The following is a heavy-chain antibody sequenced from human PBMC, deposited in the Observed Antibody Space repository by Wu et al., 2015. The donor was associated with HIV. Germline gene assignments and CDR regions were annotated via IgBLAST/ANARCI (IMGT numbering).Heavy chain of an antibody. CDR3: ARDSIFGVVITDWYFDL. J-gene: IGHJ2*01. Sequence: QVQLVQSGAEVKKPGSSVKVSCKASGGTFSSYAISWVRQAPGQGLEWMGGIIPIYGTANYAQKFQGRVTITADESTSTAYMELSSLRSEDTAVYYCARDSIFGVVITDWYFDLWGRGTLVTVSS. CDR1: GGTFSSYA. D-gene: IGHD3-3*01. CDR2: IIPIYGTA. V-gene: IGHV1-69*12.